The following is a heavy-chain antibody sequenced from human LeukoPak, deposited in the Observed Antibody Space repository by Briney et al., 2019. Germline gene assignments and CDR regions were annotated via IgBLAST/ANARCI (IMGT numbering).Heavy chain of an antibody. CDR1: GFTFSSYA. J-gene: IGHJ6*02. V-gene: IGHV3-23*01. Sequence: GGSLRLSCAASGFTFSSYAMSSVRQAPGKGLQWVSAISGSGGSTYYADSVKGRFTISRDNSKNMLYLQMNSLRAEDTAVYYCAKVSGRIQIWPQPFGDGMDVWGQGTTVTVSS. CDR3: AKVSGRIQIWPQPFGDGMDV. CDR2: ISGSGGST. D-gene: IGHD3-10*01.